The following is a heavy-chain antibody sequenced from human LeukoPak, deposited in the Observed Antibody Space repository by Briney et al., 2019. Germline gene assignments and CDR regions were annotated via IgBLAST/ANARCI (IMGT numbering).Heavy chain of an antibody. Sequence: SVNLSREASVYTFTGYYMHCVPRSPGQGREDMRWINPNSGGTNYAQKFQGRVTMTRDTSISTAYMELSRLRADDTAVYYCARERTDFWSGSDYYGMDVWGQGTTVTVSS. V-gene: IGHV1-2*02. D-gene: IGHD3-3*01. CDR1: VYTFTGYY. CDR3: ARERTDFWSGSDYYGMDV. CDR2: INPNSGGT. J-gene: IGHJ6*02.